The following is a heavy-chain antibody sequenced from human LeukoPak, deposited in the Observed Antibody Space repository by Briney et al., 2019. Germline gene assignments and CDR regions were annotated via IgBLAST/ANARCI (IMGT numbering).Heavy chain of an antibody. CDR1: GGTFSGYG. CDR3: ARALGTSVTTRFWDY. CDR2: IIPIFGTT. Sequence: GASVKVSCKASGGTFSGYGFSWVRQAPGQGLEWMGGIIPIFGTTNYAQNFQGRLTITADEYTSTAYMELSSLRSEDTAVYFCARALGTSVTTRFWDYWGQGTLVTVSS. D-gene: IGHD4-17*01. V-gene: IGHV1-69*01. J-gene: IGHJ4*02.